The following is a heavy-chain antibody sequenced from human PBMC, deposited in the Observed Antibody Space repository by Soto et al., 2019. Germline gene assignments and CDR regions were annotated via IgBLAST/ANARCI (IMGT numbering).Heavy chain of an antibody. CDR1: GYTFSNYG. V-gene: IGHV1-18*04. J-gene: IGHJ4*02. CDR3: AREGYGDYPLDY. D-gene: IGHD4-17*01. CDR2: ISTHNDNT. Sequence: QVQLVQSGAEVKKPGASVKVSCKSSGYTFSNYGISWVRLAPGQGLEWMGWISTHNDNTHYAQKFQGRGTVTTDTSPSTAYMELRSLTSDDTAVYFCAREGYGDYPLDYWGQGTPVTVS.